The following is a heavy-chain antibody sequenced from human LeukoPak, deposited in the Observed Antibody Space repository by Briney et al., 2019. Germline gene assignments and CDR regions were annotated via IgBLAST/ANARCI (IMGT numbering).Heavy chain of an antibody. J-gene: IGHJ4*02. V-gene: IGHV3-23*01. CDR2: VGGNDGRT. CDR3: AKDGSYYFDY. CDR1: GFTFSTYN. Sequence: PGGSLRLSCAASGFTFSTYNMNWVRQAPGKGLEWVSAVGGNDGRTYYAAFVKGRFTIYRDNSKNTLYLQMNSLRAEDTAVYYCAKDGSYYFDYWGQGTLVTVSS.